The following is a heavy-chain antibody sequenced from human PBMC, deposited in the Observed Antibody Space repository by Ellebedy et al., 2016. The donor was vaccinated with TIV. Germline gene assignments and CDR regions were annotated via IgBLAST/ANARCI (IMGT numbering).Heavy chain of an antibody. J-gene: IGHJ5*02. Sequence: PGGSLRLSCAGSGFSFSSYGMHWVRQAPGKGLEWVAVISYDGSHQNYADSVKGRFTISRDNSKNTLYLQMNSLRPEDTDVYYCAKEGYVLRFLERLNHWGQGTLVTVSS. CDR1: GFSFSSYG. D-gene: IGHD3-3*01. V-gene: IGHV3-30*18. CDR2: ISYDGSHQ. CDR3: AKEGYVLRFLERLNH.